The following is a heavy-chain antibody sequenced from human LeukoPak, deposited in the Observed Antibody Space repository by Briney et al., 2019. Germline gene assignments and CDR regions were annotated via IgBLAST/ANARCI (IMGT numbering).Heavy chain of an antibody. D-gene: IGHD3-10*01. J-gene: IGHJ4*02. CDR1: GGSISSSSYY. V-gene: IGHV4-39*01. CDR2: IYYSGST. Sequence: SETLSLTCTVSGGSISSSSYYWGWIRQPPGNGLEWIGSIYYSGSTYYNPSLKSRVTISVDTSKNQFSLKLSSVTAADTAVYYCARGSDRPGYFAYWGQGTLVTVSS. CDR3: ARGSDRPGYFAY.